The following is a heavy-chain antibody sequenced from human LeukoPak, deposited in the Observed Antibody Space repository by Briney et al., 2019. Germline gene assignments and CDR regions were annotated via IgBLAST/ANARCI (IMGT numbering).Heavy chain of an antibody. J-gene: IGHJ4*02. CDR2: ISSSGTTT. CDR3: ARRAYTTGSPFDY. CDR1: GFTFSDYY. Sequence: GGSLRLSCAASGFTFSDYYMNWVRQAPGKGLEWVSYISSSGTTTKYADSVKGRLTISRANAKNSVYLQMNSLRAEDTAVYYCARRAYTTGSPFDYWGQGTLVTVSS. D-gene: IGHD3-10*01. V-gene: IGHV3-11*04.